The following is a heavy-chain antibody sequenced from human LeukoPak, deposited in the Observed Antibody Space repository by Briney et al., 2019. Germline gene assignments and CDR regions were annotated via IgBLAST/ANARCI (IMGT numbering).Heavy chain of an antibody. J-gene: IGHJ4*02. CDR2: ILYEGSNT. Sequence: GRSLRLSCAASGFTFSSYCMHWVRQAPGKGLEWVAVILYEGSNTYYTDSLKGRFTLSRDNSKNTLYMQINSLRAEDTAVYYCARDNPDSSSFDYWGQGTLVTVSS. D-gene: IGHD6-6*01. CDR1: GFTFSSYC. CDR3: ARDNPDSSSFDY. V-gene: IGHV3-33*01.